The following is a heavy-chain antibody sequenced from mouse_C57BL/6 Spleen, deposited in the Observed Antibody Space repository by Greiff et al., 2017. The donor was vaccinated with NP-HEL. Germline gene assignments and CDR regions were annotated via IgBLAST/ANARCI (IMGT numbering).Heavy chain of an antibody. V-gene: IGHV1-82*01. D-gene: IGHD3-3*01. CDR2: IYPGDGDT. J-gene: IGHJ4*01. CDR3: TRAGRDYAMDY. Sequence: VKLMESGPELVKPGASVKISCKASGYAFSSSWMNWVKQRPGKGLEWIGRIYPGDGDTNYNGKFKGKATLTADKSSSTAYMQLSSLTSEDSAVYCCTRAGRDYAMDYWGQGTSVTVSS. CDR1: GYAFSSSW.